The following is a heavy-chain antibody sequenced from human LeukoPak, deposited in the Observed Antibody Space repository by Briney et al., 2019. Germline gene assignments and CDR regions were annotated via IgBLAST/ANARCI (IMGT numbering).Heavy chain of an antibody. Sequence: SETPSLTCAVYGGSFSGYYWSWIRQPPGKGLEWIGEINHSGSTNYNPSLKSRVTISVDTSKNQFSLKLSSVTAADTAVYYCAREIVVVPAAPHNWFDPWGQGTLVTVFS. D-gene: IGHD2-2*01. CDR3: AREIVVVPAAPHNWFDP. CDR1: GGSFSGYY. J-gene: IGHJ5*02. V-gene: IGHV4-34*01. CDR2: INHSGST.